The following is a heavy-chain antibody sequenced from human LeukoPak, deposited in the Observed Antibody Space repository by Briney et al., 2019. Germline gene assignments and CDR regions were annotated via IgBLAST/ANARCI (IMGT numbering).Heavy chain of an antibody. D-gene: IGHD6-13*01. CDR3: AIAAAGTTWFDP. CDR2: IYTSGNT. V-gene: IGHV4-4*07. CDR1: GGSISSYY. J-gene: IGHJ5*02. Sequence: SETLSLTCTVSGGSISSYYWSWIRQPAGKGLGWIGRIYTSGNTNYNPSLKSRVTMSVDTSKNQFSLKLSSVTAADTAVYYCAIAAAGTTWFDPWGQGALVTDSS.